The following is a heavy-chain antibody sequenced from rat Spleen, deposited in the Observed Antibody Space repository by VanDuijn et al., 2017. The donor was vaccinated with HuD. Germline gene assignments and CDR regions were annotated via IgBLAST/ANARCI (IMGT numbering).Heavy chain of an antibody. J-gene: IGHJ4*01. Sequence: EVQLVESGGGLVQPGRSLKLSCAASGFTFSDYNMAWVRQAPKKGLEWVATISYDGSSTYYRDSVKGRFTISRDNAKSTLYLQMDSLRSEDTATYYCTTFRPQYYVMDAWGQGASVTVSS. V-gene: IGHV5-7*01. D-gene: IGHD3-1*01. CDR1: GFTFSDYN. CDR3: TTFRPQYYVMDA. CDR2: ISYDGSST.